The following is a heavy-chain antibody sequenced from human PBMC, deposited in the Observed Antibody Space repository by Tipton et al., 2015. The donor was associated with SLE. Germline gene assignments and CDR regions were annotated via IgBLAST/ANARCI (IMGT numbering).Heavy chain of an antibody. V-gene: IGHV4-39*07. Sequence: TLSLTCTVSGDSVTTSGSYWGWVRQSPEKGLEWIGSVFYTGSIYSNPSLKSRVTISRDTSKNHISLRLTSATAADTAVYFCASHNWAYGMFVWGQGTTVTVSS. D-gene: IGHD1-1*01. CDR2: VFYTGSI. CDR1: GDSVTTSGSY. J-gene: IGHJ6*02. CDR3: ASHNWAYGMFV.